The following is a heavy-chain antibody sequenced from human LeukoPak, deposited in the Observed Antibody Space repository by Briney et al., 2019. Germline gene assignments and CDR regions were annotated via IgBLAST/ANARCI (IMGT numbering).Heavy chain of an antibody. CDR3: ARDLEMGKHFDY. CDR1: GFAFSGYG. V-gene: IGHV3-33*01. J-gene: IGHJ4*02. Sequence: GGSLRLSCAASGFAFSGYGMHWVRQAPGKGLEWVAVIGHDGSYTKYPDSVKGRFTISRDNSKNTLFLHMDSLRAEDTALYYCARDLEMGKHFDYWGQGTPVTVSS. D-gene: IGHD5-24*01. CDR2: IGHDGSYT.